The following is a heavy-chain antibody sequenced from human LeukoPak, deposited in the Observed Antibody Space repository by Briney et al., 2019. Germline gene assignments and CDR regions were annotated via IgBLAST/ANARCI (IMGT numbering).Heavy chain of an antibody. CDR3: ARDRTVIAARYFDY. CDR2: ISSSSSYI. J-gene: IGHJ4*02. V-gene: IGHV3-21*01. CDR1: GFTFSSYS. D-gene: IGHD6-6*01. Sequence: GGSLRLSCAASGFTFSSYSMNWVRQAPGKGLEWVSSISSSSSYIYYADSVKGRFTISRDNAKNSLYLQMNSLRAEDTAVYYCARDRTVIAARYFDYWGQGTLVTVSS.